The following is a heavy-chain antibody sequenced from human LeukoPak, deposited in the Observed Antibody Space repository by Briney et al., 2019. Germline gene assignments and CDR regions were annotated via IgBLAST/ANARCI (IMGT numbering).Heavy chain of an antibody. Sequence: PSETLSLTCTVSGGSISSYYWSWIRQPPGKGLEWIGYIYYSGSTNYNPSLKSRVTISVDTSKNQFSLKLSSVTAADTAVYYCARLYDSSGYYAPFDHWGQGTLVTVSS. J-gene: IGHJ4*02. CDR1: GGSISSYY. CDR3: ARLYDSSGYYAPFDH. D-gene: IGHD3-22*01. V-gene: IGHV4-59*01. CDR2: IYYSGST.